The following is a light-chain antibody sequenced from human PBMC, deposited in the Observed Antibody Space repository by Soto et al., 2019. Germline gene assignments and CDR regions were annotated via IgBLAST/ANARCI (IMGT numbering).Light chain of an antibody. CDR2: GPS. Sequence: EIVMTQSPATLSVSPGERATPSCRASQRVTSNLAWYQQKPGQAPRPLIYGPSTRATGIPARFSGSGSGTEFTLTISSLQSEDFAVYYCQQYNNWPLTFGPGTKVDIK. CDR3: QQYNNWPLT. J-gene: IGKJ3*01. CDR1: QRVTSN. V-gene: IGKV3-15*01.